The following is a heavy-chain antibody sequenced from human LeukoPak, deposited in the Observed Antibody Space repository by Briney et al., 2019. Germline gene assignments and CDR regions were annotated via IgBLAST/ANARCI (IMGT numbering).Heavy chain of an antibody. CDR3: AKNPYEYYFDY. J-gene: IGHJ4*02. V-gene: IGHV1-2*02. Sequence: PEASVKVSCKASGYTLTGYYMHWLRQAPGQGLEWRGWINPNSGDTNYAQKFQGRVTMTRDTSINTAYMELSRLTSDDTAVYYCAKNPYEYYFDYWGQGTLVTVSS. CDR2: INPNSGDT. D-gene: IGHD5-12*01. CDR1: GYTLTGYY.